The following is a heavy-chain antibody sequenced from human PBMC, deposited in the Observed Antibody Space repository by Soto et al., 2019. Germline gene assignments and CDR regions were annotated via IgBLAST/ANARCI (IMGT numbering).Heavy chain of an antibody. J-gene: IGHJ6*02. V-gene: IGHV1-69*13. D-gene: IGHD7-27*01. CDR3: AGTGDAYYYYGMDV. Sequence: SVKVSCKASGGTFSSYAISWVRQAPGQGLEWMGGIIPIFGTANYAQKFQGRVTITADESTSTAYMELSSLRSEDTAVYYCAGTGDAYYYYGMDVWGQGTTVTVSS. CDR2: IIPIFGTA. CDR1: GGTFSSYA.